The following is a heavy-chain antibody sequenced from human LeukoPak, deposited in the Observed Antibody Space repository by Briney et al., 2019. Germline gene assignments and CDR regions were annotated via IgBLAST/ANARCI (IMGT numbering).Heavy chain of an antibody. CDR1: GGSISSYY. Sequence: MPSETLSLTCTVSGGSISSYYWSWIRQPAGKGLEWSGRIYTSGSTNYNPSLKSRVTMSVDTSKNQFSLKLSSVTAADTAVYYCARSPPLYSNYDRYYYYYMDVWGKGTTVTVSS. CDR3: ARSPPLYSNYDRYYYYYMDV. CDR2: IYTSGST. V-gene: IGHV4-4*07. D-gene: IGHD4-11*01. J-gene: IGHJ6*03.